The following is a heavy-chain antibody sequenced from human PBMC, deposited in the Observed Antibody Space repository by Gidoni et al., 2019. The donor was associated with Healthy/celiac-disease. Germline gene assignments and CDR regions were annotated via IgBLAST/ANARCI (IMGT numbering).Heavy chain of an antibody. CDR3: ASVEYSSSGTGYYYYYGMDV. J-gene: IGHJ6*02. CDR1: GGSISSSSYY. D-gene: IGHD6-6*01. CDR2: IYYSGST. Sequence: QLPLQESGPGLVKPSETLSLTCTVSGGSISSSSYYWGWIRQPPGKGLEWIGSIYYSGSTYYNPSLKSRVTISVDTSKNQFSLKLSSVTAADTAVYYCASVEYSSSGTGYYYYYGMDVWGQGTTVTVSS. V-gene: IGHV4-39*01.